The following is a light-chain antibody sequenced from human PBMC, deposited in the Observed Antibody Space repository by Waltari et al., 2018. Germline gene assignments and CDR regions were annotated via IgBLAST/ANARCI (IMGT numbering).Light chain of an antibody. Sequence: ETVMTRSPATLSVSPGERATLSCRASQNINNKLAWYQQTPGQTPRLLIYDASTRATDIPARFSGSGSGTEFTLTISSLQSEDFAVYYCQHYNSWPLAFGGGTKVEIK. V-gene: IGKV3-15*01. J-gene: IGKJ4*01. CDR3: QHYNSWPLA. CDR2: DAS. CDR1: QNINNK.